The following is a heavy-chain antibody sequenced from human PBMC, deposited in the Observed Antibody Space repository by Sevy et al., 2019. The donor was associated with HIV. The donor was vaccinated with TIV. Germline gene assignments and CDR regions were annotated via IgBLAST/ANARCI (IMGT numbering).Heavy chain of an antibody. J-gene: IGHJ6*03. D-gene: IGHD6-6*01. CDR3: ARSGIAARPSYYYYMDV. CDR1: GGSISSYY. CDR2: IYYSGST. V-gene: IGHV4-59*08. Sequence: SETLSLTCTVSGGSISSYYWSWIRQPPGKGLEWIGYIYYSGSTNYNPSLKSRVTISVDTSKNQFSLKLSSVTAAETAVYYCARSGIAARPSYYYYMDVWGKGTTVTVSS.